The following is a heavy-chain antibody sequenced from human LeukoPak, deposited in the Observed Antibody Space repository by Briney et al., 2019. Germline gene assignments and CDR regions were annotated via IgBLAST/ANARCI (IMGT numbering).Heavy chain of an antibody. CDR3: ARSLPYGTTWYGRSDF. CDR2: IRQDGDTK. D-gene: IGHD6-13*01. V-gene: IGHV3-7*03. Sequence: GGSLRLPCAASGFPFNAYWMTWVRQAPGKGLEWVANIRQDGDTKYYVDSVKGRFTISRDNAMNSLYLQMNSLRAEDTAIYYCARSLPYGTTWYGRSDFWGQGTLVTVSS. J-gene: IGHJ4*02. CDR1: GFPFNAYW.